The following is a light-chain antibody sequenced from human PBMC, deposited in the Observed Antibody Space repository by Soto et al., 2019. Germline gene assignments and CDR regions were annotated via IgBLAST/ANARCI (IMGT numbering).Light chain of an antibody. V-gene: IGKV3-11*01. CDR2: DAS. Sequence: EIVLTQSPATLSLSPGERATLSCRASQSVSSYLAWYQQKPGQAPRLLIYDASNRATGIPARFSGSGSGTDFTLTISSLEPEDFAVYYCQQRSNWPRTFGQWKRREIK. CDR1: QSVSSY. CDR3: QQRSNWPRT. J-gene: IGKJ5*01.